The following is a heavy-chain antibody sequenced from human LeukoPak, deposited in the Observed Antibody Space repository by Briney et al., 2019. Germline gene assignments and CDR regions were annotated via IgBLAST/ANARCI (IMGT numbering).Heavy chain of an antibody. V-gene: IGHV3-21*01. CDR1: GFTFSSYS. D-gene: IGHD6-6*01. J-gene: IGHJ4*02. CDR2: ISSSSSYI. CDR3: AREWGRSSGY. Sequence: GGSLRLSCAASGFTFSSYSMNWVRQASGKGLEWVSSISSSSSYIYYADSVKGRFTISRDNAKNLLYLQMNSLRAEDTAVYYCAREWGRSSGYWGQGTLVTVSS.